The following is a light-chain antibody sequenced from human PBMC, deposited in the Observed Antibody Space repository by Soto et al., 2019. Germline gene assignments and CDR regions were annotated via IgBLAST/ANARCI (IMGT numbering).Light chain of an antibody. CDR1: QSVSSSY. V-gene: IGKV3-20*01. CDR2: GTS. CDR3: QQYSSSRLT. Sequence: EIVLKKSPGTLSLSPGERATLSCRASQSVSSSYFAWYQQKPGQSPRLLIYGTSTRATGFPDRFSGSGSGTDFTLTINRLEPEDLAMYYFQQYSSSRLTLGGGTKVEIK. J-gene: IGKJ4*01.